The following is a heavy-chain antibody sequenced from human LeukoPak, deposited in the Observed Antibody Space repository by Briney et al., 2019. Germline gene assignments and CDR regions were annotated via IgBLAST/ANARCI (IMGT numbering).Heavy chain of an antibody. V-gene: IGHV3-73*01. CDR3: AKDRAYQVLSFWFAP. CDR1: GFTFSGSV. Sequence: PGGSLRLSCAASGFTFSGSVMHWVRQASGKGLEWVGRIGNKANNYATVYAASVKGRFTISRDDSKNTAYLQMNSLKTEDTAVYYCAKDRAYQVLSFWFAPWVQGTLVTVCS. CDR2: IGNKANNYAT. J-gene: IGHJ5*02. D-gene: IGHD2-2*01.